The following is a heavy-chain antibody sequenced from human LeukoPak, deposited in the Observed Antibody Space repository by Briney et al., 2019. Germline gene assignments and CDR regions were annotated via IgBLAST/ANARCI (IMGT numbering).Heavy chain of an antibody. D-gene: IGHD6-13*01. Sequence: KPSETLSLTCAVYGGSFSGYYWSWIRQPPGKGLEWIGYIFYSGSTYYNPSLKSRVTISLNTSKNQFSLRLASVTAADTAVYFCARIPAAGSMGWFDPWGQGTLVTVSS. CDR3: ARIPAAGSMGWFDP. J-gene: IGHJ5*02. CDR1: GGSFSGYY. V-gene: IGHV4-34*11. CDR2: IFYSGST.